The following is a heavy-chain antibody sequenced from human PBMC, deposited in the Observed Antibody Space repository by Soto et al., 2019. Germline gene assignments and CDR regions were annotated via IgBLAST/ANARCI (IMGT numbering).Heavy chain of an antibody. J-gene: IGHJ1*01. V-gene: IGHV1-69*13. CDR3: AKYPRSITGTTPIEHFQH. Sequence: SVKVSCKASGGTFSGYALSWVRQAPEQGPEWMGGIIPVLGIKNYAQKFQDRITIDADESTGTASLDLRDLKSEDTAIYYCAKYPRSITGTTPIEHFQHWGPGTLVTVSS. CDR2: IIPVLGIK. CDR1: GGTFSGYA. D-gene: IGHD1-20*01.